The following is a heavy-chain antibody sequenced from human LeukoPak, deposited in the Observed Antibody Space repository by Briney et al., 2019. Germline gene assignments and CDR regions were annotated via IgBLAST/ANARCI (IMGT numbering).Heavy chain of an antibody. CDR1: GGSIISGSYY. D-gene: IGHD3-3*01. CDR3: ARDNFWSGLPFDY. J-gene: IGHJ4*02. V-gene: IGHV4-61*02. CDR2: IYTSGST. Sequence: TLSLTCTVSGGSIISGSYYWSWIRQPAGKGLEWIGRIYTSGSTNYNPSLKSRVTISVDTSKNQFSLKLSSVTAADTAVYYCARDNFWSGLPFDYWGQGTLVTVSS.